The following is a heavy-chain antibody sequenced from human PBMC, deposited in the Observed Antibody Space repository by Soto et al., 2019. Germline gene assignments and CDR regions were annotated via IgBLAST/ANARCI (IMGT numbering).Heavy chain of an antibody. D-gene: IGHD6-13*01. CDR3: AKDAGDSSSWFYYYGMDV. V-gene: IGHV3-30*18. CDR1: GFTFSSYG. J-gene: IGHJ6*02. CDR2: ISYDGSNK. Sequence: GESLKISCAASGFTFSSYGMHWVRQAPGKGLEWVAVISYDGSNKYYADSVKGRFTISRDNSKNTLYLQMNSLRAEDTAVYYCAKDAGDSSSWFYYYGMDVWGQGTTVTVSS.